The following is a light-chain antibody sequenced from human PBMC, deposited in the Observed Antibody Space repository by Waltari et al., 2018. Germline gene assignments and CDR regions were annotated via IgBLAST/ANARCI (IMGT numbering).Light chain of an antibody. Sequence: DIQMTQSPSTLSASVGDRVTITCRASQSIRSWLAWYQQKPGKAPKLLTYKASTLESGVPSRFSGSGSGTEFTLTISRLQPDDFATYYCQQYDSFRTFGQGTKVEVK. V-gene: IGKV1-5*03. CDR1: QSIRSW. CDR2: KAS. J-gene: IGKJ1*01. CDR3: QQYDSFRT.